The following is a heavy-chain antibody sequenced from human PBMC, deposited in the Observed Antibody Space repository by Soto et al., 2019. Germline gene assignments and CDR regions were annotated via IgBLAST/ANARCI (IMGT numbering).Heavy chain of an antibody. CDR1: GGSFSGYY. V-gene: IGHV4-34*01. CDR3: AGMGDIVVVVAASDAFDI. CDR2: INHSGST. J-gene: IGHJ3*02. Sequence: SETLSLTCAVYGGSFSGYYWSWIRQPPGKGLEWIGEINHSGSTNYNPSLKSRVPISVDASKTHFSLKLSIVTAADTAVYYLAGMGDIVVVVAASDAFDIGGQGTMVTVSS. D-gene: IGHD2-15*01.